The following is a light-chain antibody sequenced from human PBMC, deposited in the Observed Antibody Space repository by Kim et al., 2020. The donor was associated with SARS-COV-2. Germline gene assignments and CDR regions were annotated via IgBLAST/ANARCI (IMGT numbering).Light chain of an antibody. CDR2: DAS. CDR1: QSVGNS. Sequence: EIVLPQSPATLSLSPGERAALSCRASQSVGNSLAWYQQKPGQAPRLLIYDASSRATGIPARFSGSGSGTDFTLTISSLEPEDFALYYCHHRSVLTPGSFGQGTKLEI. CDR3: HHRSVLTPGS. V-gene: IGKV3-11*01. J-gene: IGKJ2*04.